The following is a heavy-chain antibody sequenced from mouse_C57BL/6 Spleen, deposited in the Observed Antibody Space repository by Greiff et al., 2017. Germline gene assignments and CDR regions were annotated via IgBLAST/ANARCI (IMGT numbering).Heavy chain of an antibody. CDR3: VGDGYYVLFAY. CDR1: GFSFNTYA. D-gene: IGHD2-3*01. J-gene: IGHJ3*01. CDR2: IRSKSNNYAT. Sequence: EVQGVESGGGLVQPKGSLKLSCAASGFSFNTYAMNWVRQAPGKGLEWVARIRSKSNNYATYYADSVKDRFTISRDDSESMLYLQMNNLKTEDTAMYYCVGDGYYVLFAYWGQGTLVTVSA. V-gene: IGHV10-1*01.